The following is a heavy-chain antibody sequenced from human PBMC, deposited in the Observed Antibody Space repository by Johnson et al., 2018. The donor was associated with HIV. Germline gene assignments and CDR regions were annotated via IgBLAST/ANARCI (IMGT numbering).Heavy chain of an antibody. D-gene: IGHD5-12*01. Sequence: VRLVESGGGLIQPGGSLRLSCAASGFTVSSNYMSWVRQAPGKGLEWVSEIYSGGSTYYADSVKGRFIISRDSSKNTLYLQMNSLRAEDTAVYYCASQVRGLRLGVDAFDIWGQGTLVTVSS. CDR2: IYSGGST. CDR3: ASQVRGLRLGVDAFDI. CDR1: GFTVSSNY. V-gene: IGHV3-53*01. J-gene: IGHJ3*02.